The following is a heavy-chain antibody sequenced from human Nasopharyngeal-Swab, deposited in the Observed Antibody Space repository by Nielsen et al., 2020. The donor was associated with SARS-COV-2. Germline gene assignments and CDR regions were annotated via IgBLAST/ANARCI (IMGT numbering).Heavy chain of an antibody. CDR1: GGSISGYY. Sequence: GSLRLSCAVYGGSISGYYWSWIRQPPGKGLEWIGEINHSGTTSYNPSLKSRVTISSDTSKNQFSLKLSSVTAADTAVYYCARGHRSISMIVVVIATAHFYFDSWGRGTLVTVTS. J-gene: IGHJ4*02. CDR3: ARGHRSISMIVVVIATAHFYFDS. D-gene: IGHD3-22*01. V-gene: IGHV4-34*01. CDR2: INHSGTT.